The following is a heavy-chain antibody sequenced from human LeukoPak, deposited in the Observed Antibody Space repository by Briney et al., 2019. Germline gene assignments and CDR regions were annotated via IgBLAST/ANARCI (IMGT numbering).Heavy chain of an antibody. D-gene: IGHD6-13*01. V-gene: IGHV3-53*05. Sequence: PGGSLRLSCAASGFTVSSNYMSWVRQAPGKGLEWVSVIYSGGSTYYADSVKGRFTISRDNSKNTLYLQMNSLRAEDTAVYYCASDIAAAGTAAMDVWGKGTTVTVSS. CDR2: IYSGGST. CDR1: GFTVSSNY. CDR3: ASDIAAAGTAAMDV. J-gene: IGHJ6*04.